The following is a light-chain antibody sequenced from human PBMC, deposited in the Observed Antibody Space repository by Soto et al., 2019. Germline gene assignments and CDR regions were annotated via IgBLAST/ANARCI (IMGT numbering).Light chain of an antibody. CDR2: VAS. CDR3: QQYGSSPRT. J-gene: IGKJ5*01. V-gene: IGKV3-20*01. Sequence: EIVLTQSPGTLSLSPGERATLSCRASQSVDNSNLAWYQQKLGRAPRLLISVASTRATGIPDRFSGSGSETDFTLTIARLEPEDFAVYYCQQYGSSPRTFGQGTRLEIK. CDR1: QSVDNSN.